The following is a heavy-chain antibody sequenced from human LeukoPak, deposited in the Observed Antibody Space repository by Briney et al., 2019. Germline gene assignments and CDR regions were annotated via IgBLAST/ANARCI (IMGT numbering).Heavy chain of an antibody. CDR3: AKNGPNYYGSGSYYKFEGAFDI. J-gene: IGHJ3*02. CDR2: IRGSGGST. V-gene: IGHV3-23*01. CDR1: GFPFSTYA. D-gene: IGHD3-10*01. Sequence: PGGSLRLSCAASGFPFSTYAMSWVRQAPGKGLEWVSSIRGSGGSTYYADSVKGRFTISRDNSKNTLYLQMNSLRAEDTAVYYCAKNGPNYYGSGSYYKFEGAFDIWGQGTMVTVSS.